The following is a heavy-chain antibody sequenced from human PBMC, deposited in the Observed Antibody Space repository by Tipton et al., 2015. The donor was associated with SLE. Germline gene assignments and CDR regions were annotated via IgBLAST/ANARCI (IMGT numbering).Heavy chain of an antibody. V-gene: IGHV3-11*04. J-gene: IGHJ6*02. CDR2: ISSSGSNI. Sequence: SLRLSCAASGFTFSCYSMSWFRQAPGKGLEWVSSISSSGSNIYYADSVKGRFTISRDNAKNSLYLQMNSLRAEDTAVYYCAGYNSGYDSGYYGMDVWGQGTTVTVSS. CDR3: AGYNSGYDSGYYGMDV. D-gene: IGHD5-12*01. CDR1: GFTFSCYS.